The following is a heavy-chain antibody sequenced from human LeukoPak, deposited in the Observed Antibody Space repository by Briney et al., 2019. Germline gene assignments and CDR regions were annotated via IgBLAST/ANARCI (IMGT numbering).Heavy chain of an antibody. CDR1: GFTFDDYA. V-gene: IGHV3-9*01. CDR2: ISWNSGSI. Sequence: PGGSLRLSCAASGFTFDDYAMHWVRQAPGKGLEWVSGISWNSGSIGYADSVKGRFTISRDNAKNSLYLQMNSLRAEDTAVYYCARVRRYDSIESDYWGQGTLVTVSS. J-gene: IGHJ4*02. D-gene: IGHD3-22*01. CDR3: ARVRRYDSIESDY.